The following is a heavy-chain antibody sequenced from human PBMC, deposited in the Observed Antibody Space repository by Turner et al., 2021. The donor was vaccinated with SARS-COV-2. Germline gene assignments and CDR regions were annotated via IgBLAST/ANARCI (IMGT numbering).Heavy chain of an antibody. CDR3: ARELTNNWFDP. Sequence: QILLQASGPGLVKPSETLSLTCTVSGASINSYYWAWFRQPPGKRLEWIGYIYYRGSTNYNPTLKSRVTISVDTSKNQFSLKLTSVTAADTAVYFCARELTNNWFDPWGQGTLVTVSS. D-gene: IGHD3-10*01. CDR1: GASINSYY. J-gene: IGHJ5*02. CDR2: IYYRGST. V-gene: IGHV4-59*01.